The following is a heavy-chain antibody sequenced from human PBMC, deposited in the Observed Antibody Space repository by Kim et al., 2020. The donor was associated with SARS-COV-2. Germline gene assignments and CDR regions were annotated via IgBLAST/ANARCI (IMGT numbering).Heavy chain of an antibody. J-gene: IGHJ4*02. V-gene: IGHV3-66*01. CDR2: IYSGGST. CDR1: GFTVSSNY. CDR3: ARETPTRPINDY. Sequence: GGSLRLSCAASGFTVSSNYMSWVRQAPGKGLEWVSVIYSGGSTYYADSVKGRFTISRDNSKNTLYLQMNSLRAEDTAVYYCARETPTRPINDYWGQGTLVTVSS.